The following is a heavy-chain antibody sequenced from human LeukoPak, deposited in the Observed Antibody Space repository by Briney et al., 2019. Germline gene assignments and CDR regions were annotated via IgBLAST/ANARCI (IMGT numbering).Heavy chain of an antibody. CDR1: GGSISSSSYY. Sequence: PSETLSLTCTVSGGSISSSSYYWGWIRQPPGKGLEWIGSIYYSGSTYYNPSLKSRVTISVDTSENQFSLKLSSVTAADTAVYYCARLELSNYYYMDVWGKGTTVTVSS. CDR2: IYYSGST. D-gene: IGHD3-16*02. V-gene: IGHV4-39*07. J-gene: IGHJ6*03. CDR3: ARLELSNYYYMDV.